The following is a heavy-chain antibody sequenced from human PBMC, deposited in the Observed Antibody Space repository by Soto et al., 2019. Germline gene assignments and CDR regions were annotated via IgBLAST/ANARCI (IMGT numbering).Heavy chain of an antibody. J-gene: IGHJ4*02. CDR1: GFSLSSGGVG. CDR2: IYWDDDK. CDR3: AHIGPIRSGWYPAFDY. V-gene: IGHV2-5*02. D-gene: IGHD6-19*01. Sequence: QITLKESGPTLVKPTQPLTLTCTFSGFSLSSGGVGVGWIRQPPGKALEWLALIYWDDDKRYSPSLKTRLTITKDTSKNQVVLTMTNMDPVDTATYYCAHIGPIRSGWYPAFDYWGQGTLVTVSS.